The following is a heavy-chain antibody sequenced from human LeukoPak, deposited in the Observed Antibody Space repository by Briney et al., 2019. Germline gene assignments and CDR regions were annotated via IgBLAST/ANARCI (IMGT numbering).Heavy chain of an antibody. CDR3: AKEVPTMVRGVIYGMDV. V-gene: IGHV3-74*01. Sequence: GGSLRLSCAASGFTFSSYWMHWVRQAPGKGLVWVSRINSDGSSTSYADSVKGRFTISRDYAKNTLYLQMNSLRAEDTAVYYCAKEVPTMVRGVIYGMDVWGQGTTVTVSS. D-gene: IGHD3-10*01. J-gene: IGHJ6*02. CDR2: INSDGSST. CDR1: GFTFSSYW.